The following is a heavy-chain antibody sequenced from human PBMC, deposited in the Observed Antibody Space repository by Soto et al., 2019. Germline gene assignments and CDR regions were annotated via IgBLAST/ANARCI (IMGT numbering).Heavy chain of an antibody. CDR1: GGTFSSYA. Sequence: SVKVSCKASGGTFSSYAISWVRQAPGQGLEWMGGIIPIFGTANYAQKFQGRVTITADESTSTAYMELSSLRSEDTAVYYCASRERDDYDDAFDIWGQGTMVTVSS. V-gene: IGHV1-69*13. CDR3: ASRERDDYDDAFDI. D-gene: IGHD4-17*01. CDR2: IIPIFGTA. J-gene: IGHJ3*02.